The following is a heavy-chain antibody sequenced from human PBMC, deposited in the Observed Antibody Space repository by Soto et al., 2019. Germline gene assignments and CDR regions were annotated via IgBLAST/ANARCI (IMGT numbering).Heavy chain of an antibody. CDR3: ARGRQKLVNHDAFDI. Sequence: QVQLQESGPGLVKPSETLSLTCTVSGGSISSYYWSWIRQPPGKGLEWIGYIYYSGSTNYNPSLKSRVTISVATSKNQFSLKLSSVTAADTAVYYCARGRQKLVNHDAFDIWGQGTMVTVSS. V-gene: IGHV4-59*01. CDR1: GGSISSYY. CDR2: IYYSGST. D-gene: IGHD6-13*01. J-gene: IGHJ3*02.